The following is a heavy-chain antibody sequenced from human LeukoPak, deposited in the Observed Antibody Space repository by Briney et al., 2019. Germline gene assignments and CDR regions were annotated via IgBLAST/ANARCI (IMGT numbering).Heavy chain of an antibody. J-gene: IGHJ6*03. CDR3: ARGGGRSTEGGVWFYYYYMDV. Sequence: ASLKVSCKTSGYTFTDYYIHWVRQAPGQGLEWMGWINPHSGSTSYAQKFQGRVTVTRDMSTSTVYMELSSLRSEDTAVYYCARGGGRSTEGGVWFYYYYMDVWGRGTTVTVSS. D-gene: IGHD3-16*01. CDR2: INPHSGST. CDR1: GYTFTDYY. V-gene: IGHV1-46*01.